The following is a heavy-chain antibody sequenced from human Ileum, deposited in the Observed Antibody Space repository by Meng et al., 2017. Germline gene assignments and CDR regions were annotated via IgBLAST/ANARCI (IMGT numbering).Heavy chain of an antibody. CDR3: ARGRYGDSRRGGYFQH. CDR1: GGSFSGYY. J-gene: IGHJ1*01. D-gene: IGHD4-17*01. Sequence: QVQLQQWGAGLLKPSETPSLTCAVYGGSFSGYYWSWIRQPPGKGLEWIGEINHSGSTNYNPSLKSRVTISVDTSKNQFSLKLSSVTAADTAVYYCARGRYGDSRRGGYFQHWGQGTLVTVSS. V-gene: IGHV4-34*01. CDR2: INHSGST.